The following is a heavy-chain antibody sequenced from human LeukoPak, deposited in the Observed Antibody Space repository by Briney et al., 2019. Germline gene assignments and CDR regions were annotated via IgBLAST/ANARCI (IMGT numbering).Heavy chain of an antibody. V-gene: IGHV4-39*07. CDR1: GGSISSSSYY. CDR2: IYYSGST. CDR3: ARVGYCSGGSCVYFDY. J-gene: IGHJ4*02. D-gene: IGHD2-15*01. Sequence: PSETLSLTCTVSGGSISSSSYYWGWIRQPPGKGLEWIGSIYYSGSTYYNPSLKSRVTISVDTSKNHFSLKLSSVTAADTAVYYCARVGYCSGGSCVYFDYWGQGTLVTVSS.